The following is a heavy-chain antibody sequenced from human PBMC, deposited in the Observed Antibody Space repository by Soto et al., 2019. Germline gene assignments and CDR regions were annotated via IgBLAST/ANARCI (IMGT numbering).Heavy chain of an antibody. CDR2: INTDNGNT. CDR3: ARQGDSRILRHTFDI. D-gene: IGHD5-18*01. J-gene: IGHJ3*02. Sequence: QVQLVQSGAEVKQPGASVKVSCKSSGYTFTHYAMHWVRQAPGQGLEWLGWINTDNGNTAFSQKFQGRVSITMDTSASSAYVELSSLISEDTAVYYCARQGDSRILRHTFDIWGQGTLVTVAS. CDR1: GYTFTHYA. V-gene: IGHV1-3*04.